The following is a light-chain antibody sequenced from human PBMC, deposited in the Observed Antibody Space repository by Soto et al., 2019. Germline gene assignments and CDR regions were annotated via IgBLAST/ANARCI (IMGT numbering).Light chain of an antibody. CDR2: GAS. CDR1: QHVNSRY. V-gene: IGKV3-20*01. CDR3: QQYGSSPPT. J-gene: IGKJ1*01. Sequence: EIVLTQSPGTLSLSPGERATLSCRASQHVNSRYLAWYQQKPGQAPRLLIYGASNRATGIPDRFSGSGSGTDFTLIISRLEPEDFALFYCQQYGSSPPTFGQGTKVDIK.